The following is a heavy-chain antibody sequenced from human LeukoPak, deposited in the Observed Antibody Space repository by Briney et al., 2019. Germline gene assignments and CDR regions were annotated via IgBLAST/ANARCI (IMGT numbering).Heavy chain of an antibody. V-gene: IGHV3-53*01. CDR3: VRYSGGWYGDC. Sequence: GGSLRLSCAASGFTVSTSYMSWVRQAPGKGLEWASVIYSGDNTYYADSVKGRFSISRDTSKNTLYLQMNSLRAEDTAVYYCVRYSGGWYGDCWGQGTLVTVSS. D-gene: IGHD6-19*01. CDR2: IYSGDNT. CDR1: GFTVSTSY. J-gene: IGHJ4*02.